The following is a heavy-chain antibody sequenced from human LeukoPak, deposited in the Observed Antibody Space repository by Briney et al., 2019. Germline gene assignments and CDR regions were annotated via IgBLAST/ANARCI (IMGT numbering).Heavy chain of an antibody. D-gene: IGHD3-16*01. CDR3: ARVKDPGGYYYYYYMDV. CDR1: GGSFSGYY. Sequence: MSSETLSLTCAVYGGSFSGYYWSWIRQPPGKGLEWIGEINHSGGTKYNPSLKSRVTISVDTSKNQFSLKLSSVTAADTAMYYCARVKDPGGYYYYYYMDVWGKGTTVTVSS. J-gene: IGHJ6*03. CDR2: INHSGGT. V-gene: IGHV4-34*01.